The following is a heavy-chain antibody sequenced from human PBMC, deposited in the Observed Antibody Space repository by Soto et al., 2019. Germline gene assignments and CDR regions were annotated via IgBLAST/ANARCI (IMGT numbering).Heavy chain of an antibody. D-gene: IGHD4-17*01. Sequence: QVQLQESGPGLVKPSQTLSLTCTVSGGSISSGGYYWTWIRQHPGKGLEWIGYIYYSGSTYYNPALKSRVNIQVDPAKNHSSRKPSSVTAAETALYYWARRPHLVLVGADHGYGDWYFDYSGREALVTVSS. CDR2: IYYSGST. CDR1: GGSISSGGYY. J-gene: IGHJ4*02. V-gene: IGHV4-31*03. CDR3: ARRPHLVLVGADHGYGDWYFDY.